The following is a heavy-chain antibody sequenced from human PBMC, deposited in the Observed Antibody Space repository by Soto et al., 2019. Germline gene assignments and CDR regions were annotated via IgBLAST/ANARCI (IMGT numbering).Heavy chain of an antibody. J-gene: IGHJ6*03. CDR3: AKRGGDYDSRYHYYMDV. Sequence: EVQVLESGGGLVQPGGSLRLSCAASGFTFSSYAMNWVRQSPGKGLEWVGSIRGSGSSAYYPDSVQGRFTISRDNSKNTLYLQMNSLSAEDTAVYYCAKRGGDYDSRYHYYMDVWGKGTTVTVSS. CDR1: GFTFSSYA. D-gene: IGHD3-16*01. CDR2: IRGSGSSA. V-gene: IGHV3-23*01.